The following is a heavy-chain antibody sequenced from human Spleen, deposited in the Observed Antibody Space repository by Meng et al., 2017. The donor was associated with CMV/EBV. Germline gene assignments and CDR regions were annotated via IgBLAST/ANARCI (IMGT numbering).Heavy chain of an antibody. CDR3: VREFGFG. CDR1: GFTFSSNA. D-gene: IGHD3-10*01. Sequence: GGSLRLSCAASGFTFSSNAMSWVRQAPGKGLEWVANINEEGTEEFYVDSVKGRFTISRDNAKNSLYLQMNSLRVEDTAVYYCVREFGFGWGQGTLVTVSS. V-gene: IGHV3-7*01. J-gene: IGHJ4*02. CDR2: INEEGTEE.